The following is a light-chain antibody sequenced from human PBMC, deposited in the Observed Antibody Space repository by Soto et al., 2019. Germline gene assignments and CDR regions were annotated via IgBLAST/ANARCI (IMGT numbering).Light chain of an antibody. CDR2: DAS. CDR1: QSVSSH. CDR3: QQRSNWAPIT. Sequence: EIVLTQSPATLSLSPGERATLSCRASQSVSSHLAWYQQKPGQAPRLLIYDASNRATGIPARFSGSGSGTDFTLTISSLEPEDFAIYYCQQRSNWAPITFGQGTRVEIK. J-gene: IGKJ5*01. V-gene: IGKV3-11*01.